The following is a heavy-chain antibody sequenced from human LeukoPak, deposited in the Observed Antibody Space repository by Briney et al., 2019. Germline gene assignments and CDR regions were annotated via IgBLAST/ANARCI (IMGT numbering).Heavy chain of an antibody. CDR3: ARELGAFDI. D-gene: IGHD7-27*01. CDR2: ISSSSSYI. CDR1: GFTFSSYT. J-gene: IGHJ3*02. Sequence: GGSLRLSCAASGFTFSSYTMNWVRQAPGKGLEWVSSISSSSSYIYYADSLKGRFTISRDNAKNSLYLQMNGLRAEDTAVYYCARELGAFDIWGQGTMVTVSS. V-gene: IGHV3-21*01.